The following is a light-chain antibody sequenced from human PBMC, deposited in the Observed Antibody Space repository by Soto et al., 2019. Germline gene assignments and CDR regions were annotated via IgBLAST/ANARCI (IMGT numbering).Light chain of an antibody. CDR3: QQYNNGIT. CDR1: QSISNN. J-gene: IGKJ5*01. CDR2: DAS. V-gene: IGKV3-15*01. Sequence: EIVMTQSQATLSVSPGERATLSCRATQSISNNLAWYQQKPGQAPRLLMYDASTRATGIPARFSGSGSGTEFTLTISALQSEDFAVYYCQQYNNGITFGQGTRLEIK.